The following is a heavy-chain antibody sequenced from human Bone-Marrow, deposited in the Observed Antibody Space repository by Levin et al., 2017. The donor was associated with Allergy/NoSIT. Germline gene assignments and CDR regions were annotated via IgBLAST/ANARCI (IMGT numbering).Heavy chain of an antibody. CDR1: GFTFSSYA. V-gene: IGHV3-30-3*01. J-gene: IGHJ4*02. Sequence: GGSLRLSCAASGFTFSSYAMHWVRQAPGKGLEWVAVISYDGSNKYYADSVKGRFTISRDNSKNTLYLQMNSLRAEDTAVYYCARDLRGVRGVISDYWGQGTLVTVSS. D-gene: IGHD3-10*01. CDR3: ARDLRGVRGVISDY. CDR2: ISYDGSNK.